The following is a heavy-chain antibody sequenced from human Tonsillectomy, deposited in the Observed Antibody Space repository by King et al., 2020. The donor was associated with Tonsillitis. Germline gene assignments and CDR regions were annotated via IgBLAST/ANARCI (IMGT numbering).Heavy chain of an antibody. V-gene: IGHV3-33*01. CDR2: IWYDGSNK. CDR3: ARDPGLGYCSSTSCYGLNWFDP. D-gene: IGHD2-2*01. Sequence: QLVQSGGGVVQPWRSLRLSCAASGFTFSSYGMHWVRQAPGKGLEWVAVIWYDGSNKYYADSVKGRFTISRDNSKNTLYLQMNSLRAEDTAVYYCARDPGLGYCSSTSCYGLNWFDPWGQGTLVTVSS. J-gene: IGHJ5*02. CDR1: GFTFSSYG.